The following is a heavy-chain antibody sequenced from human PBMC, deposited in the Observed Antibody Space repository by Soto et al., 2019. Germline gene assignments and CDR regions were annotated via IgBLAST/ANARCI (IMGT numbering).Heavy chain of an antibody. CDR2: IYYSGST. Sequence: SETLSLTCTVSGGSISSGDYYWSWIRQPPGKGLEWIGYIYYSGSTYYNTSLKSRVTISVDTSKNQFSLKLSSVTAADTAVYYCARELWKGPQLVLWFDPWGQGTLVTVSS. J-gene: IGHJ5*02. V-gene: IGHV4-30-4*01. CDR3: ARELWKGPQLVLWFDP. D-gene: IGHD6-13*01. CDR1: GGSISSGDYY.